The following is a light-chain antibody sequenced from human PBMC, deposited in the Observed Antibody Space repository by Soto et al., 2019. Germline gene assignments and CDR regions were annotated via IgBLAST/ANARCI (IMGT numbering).Light chain of an antibody. V-gene: IGKV3-20*01. CDR2: GAS. J-gene: IGKJ3*01. CDR3: QQYGTSPPT. Sequence: EIVLTQSPGTLSLSPGERATLSCRASQSVSRNSLAWYQQQPGQATRLLIYGASSRATDIPGRFSDSGSGTDFTLIVSRLEPEDFAVYFCQQYGTSPPTFGPGTKVDIK. CDR1: QSVSRNS.